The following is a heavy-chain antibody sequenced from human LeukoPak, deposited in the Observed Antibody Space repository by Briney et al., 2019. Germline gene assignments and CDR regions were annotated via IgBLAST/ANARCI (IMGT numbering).Heavy chain of an antibody. CDR1: GGSFSGYY. CDR3: AGRHSGSYYSFDY. CDR2: INHSGST. V-gene: IGHV4-34*01. J-gene: IGHJ4*02. Sequence: SETLSLTCAVYGGSFSGYYWSWIRQPPGKGLEWIGEINHSGSTNYNPSLKSRVTISVDTSKNQFSLKLSSVTAADKAVYYCAGRHSGSYYSFDYWGQGTLVTVSS. D-gene: IGHD1-26*01.